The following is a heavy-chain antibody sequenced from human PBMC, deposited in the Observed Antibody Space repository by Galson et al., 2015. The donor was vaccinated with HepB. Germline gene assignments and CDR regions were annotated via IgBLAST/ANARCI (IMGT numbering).Heavy chain of an antibody. V-gene: IGHV3-48*02. J-gene: IGHJ2*01. D-gene: IGHD3-10*01. CDR1: GFTFSSYT. CDR3: GRAGFYGLGYWYFDL. Sequence: SMRLSCAASGFTFSSYTMNWVRQAPGKGLEWISYISNSRETIHYADSLKGRLTISRDKAKNSLYLEMNSLRDEDTAVYYCGRAGFYGLGYWYFDLWGRSTLVTVSS. CDR2: ISNSRETI.